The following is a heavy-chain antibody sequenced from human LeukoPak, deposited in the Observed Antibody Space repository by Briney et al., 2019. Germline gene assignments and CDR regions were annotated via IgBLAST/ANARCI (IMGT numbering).Heavy chain of an antibody. Sequence: SETLSLTCTVSGYSISSGYYWGWIRQPPGKGLEWIGSIYHSGSTYYNPSLKSRVTISADTSKNQFSLKLSSVTAADTAVYYCARGDPQNWFDPWGQGTLVTVSS. V-gene: IGHV4-38-2*02. CDR2: IYHSGST. CDR3: ARGDPQNWFDP. CDR1: GYSISSGYY. J-gene: IGHJ5*02.